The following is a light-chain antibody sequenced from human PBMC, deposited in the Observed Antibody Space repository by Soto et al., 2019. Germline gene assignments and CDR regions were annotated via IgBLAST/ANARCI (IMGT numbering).Light chain of an antibody. CDR1: QTISNW. V-gene: IGKV1-5*03. J-gene: IGKJ1*01. Sequence: DIHMTQSPSTLSASVGDRVTITCRASQTISNWLAWYQQKPGKAPKLLVYKVSTLQDWVPSRFSGSGSGTEFTLPINSLQPDEFATYYCQQYHSYPTWAFGQGTKVEVQ. CDR3: QQYHSYPTWA. CDR2: KVS.